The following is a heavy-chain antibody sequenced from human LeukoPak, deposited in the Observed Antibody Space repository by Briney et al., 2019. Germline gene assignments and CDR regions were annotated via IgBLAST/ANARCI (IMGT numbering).Heavy chain of an antibody. D-gene: IGHD3-9*01. CDR1: GGSISSYY. Sequence: SETLSLTCTVSGGSISSYYWSWIRQPPGKGLEWIGYIYTSGSTNYNPSLKSRVTISVDTSKNQFSLKLSSMTAADTAVYYCARGGRSFDWFPHDYWGQGTLVTVSS. J-gene: IGHJ4*02. CDR2: IYTSGST. CDR3: ARGGRSFDWFPHDY. V-gene: IGHV4-4*09.